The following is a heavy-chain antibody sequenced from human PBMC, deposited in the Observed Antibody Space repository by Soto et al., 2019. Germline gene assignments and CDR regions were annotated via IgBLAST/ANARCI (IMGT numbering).Heavy chain of an antibody. J-gene: IGHJ5*02. CDR2: IYYSGST. CDR3: ERSTPT. CDR1: GGSISSDAYY. V-gene: IGHV4-31*03. Sequence: QVQLQGSGPGLVKPSQTLSLTCTVSGGSISSDAYYWNWIRRHPGTGLEWIGYIYYSGSTDYHPSLNARLTISVDTSTTQSSLKLSPVTGADTAVYYCERSTPTWGQGTRVSVSS.